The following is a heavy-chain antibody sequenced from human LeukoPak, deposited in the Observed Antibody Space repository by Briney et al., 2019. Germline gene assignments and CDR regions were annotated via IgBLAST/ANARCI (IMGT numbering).Heavy chain of an antibody. CDR1: GFTFDDYG. CDR2: INWNGNT. J-gene: IGHJ4*02. Sequence: PGGSLRLSCAASGFTFDDYGMSWVRQAPGKGLEWVSGINWNGNTNYADSVKGRFAISRDHSKNTLYLQMNSLRAEDTAVYYCARVGIEVAGFEYWGQGTLVTVSS. V-gene: IGHV3-20*04. CDR3: ARVGIEVAGFEY. D-gene: IGHD6-19*01.